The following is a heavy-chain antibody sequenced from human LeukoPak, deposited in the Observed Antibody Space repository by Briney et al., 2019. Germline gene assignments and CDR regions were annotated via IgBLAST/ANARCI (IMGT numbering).Heavy chain of an antibody. V-gene: IGHV3-23*01. Sequence: PGGSLRLSCAASGFSLSTYAMSWVRQAPGKGPEWVSAISGAGGRTYYADSVKGRFTISRDNSKNTLYLQMDSLRAEDTAVYYCARDKESGWLHSVYGAFDIWGQGTMVTVSS. CDR2: ISGAGGRT. D-gene: IGHD5-24*01. CDR1: GFSLSTYA. CDR3: ARDKESGWLHSVYGAFDI. J-gene: IGHJ3*02.